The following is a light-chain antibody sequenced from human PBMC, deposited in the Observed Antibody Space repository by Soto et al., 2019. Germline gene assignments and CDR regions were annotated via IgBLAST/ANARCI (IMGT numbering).Light chain of an antibody. V-gene: IGKV3-20*01. CDR1: QDVDSNF. CDR2: GSS. CDR3: HQYCSSST. Sequence: EIVLTQSPGTLSLSPGERATLSCRASQDVDSNFLAWYQQRPGQAPRLLIYGSSRRATGIPDRFSGSGSGTDFALTISRVGPEDIAVYFCHQYCSSSTFGGGTKVEVK. J-gene: IGKJ4*01.